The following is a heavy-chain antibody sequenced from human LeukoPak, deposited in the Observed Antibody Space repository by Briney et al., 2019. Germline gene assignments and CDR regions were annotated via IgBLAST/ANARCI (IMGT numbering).Heavy chain of an antibody. CDR2: INPNSGGT. Sequence: ASVKVSCKASGYTFTGYYMHWVRRAPGKGLEWMGWINPNSGGTNYAQKFQGRVTMTRDTSISTAYMELSRLRSDDTAVYYCARDAGRGGYSYGFPNYYYYYMDVWGKGTTVTVSS. J-gene: IGHJ6*03. CDR1: GYTFTGYY. V-gene: IGHV1-2*02. CDR3: ARDAGRGGYSYGFPNYYYYYMDV. D-gene: IGHD5-18*01.